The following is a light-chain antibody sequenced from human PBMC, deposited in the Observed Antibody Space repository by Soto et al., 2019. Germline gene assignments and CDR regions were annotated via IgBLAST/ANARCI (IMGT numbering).Light chain of an antibody. CDR3: QQYGSSPPWT. Sequence: EIVSTQSPGTLSLSPGERATLSCRASQSVSSSYLAWYQQKPCQAPRLLIYGASSRATGIPDRFSGSGSGTDFTLTISRLEPEDFAVYYCQQYGSSPPWTFGQGTKVDIK. CDR1: QSVSSSY. CDR2: GAS. J-gene: IGKJ1*01. V-gene: IGKV3-20*01.